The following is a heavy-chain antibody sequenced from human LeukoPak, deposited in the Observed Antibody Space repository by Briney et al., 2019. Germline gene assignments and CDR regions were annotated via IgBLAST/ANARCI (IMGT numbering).Heavy chain of an antibody. CDR1: GFTFSSYA. V-gene: IGHV3-30-3*01. CDR3: ARSVLGYCSGGSCYSSGLDY. D-gene: IGHD2-15*01. CDR2: ISYDGSNK. J-gene: IGHJ4*02. Sequence: GGSLRLSCAASGFTFSSYAMHWVRQAPGKGLEWVAVISYDGSNKNYADSVKGRFTISRDNSKNTLYLQMNSLRAEDTAVYYCARSVLGYCSGGSCYSSGLDYWGQGTLVTVSS.